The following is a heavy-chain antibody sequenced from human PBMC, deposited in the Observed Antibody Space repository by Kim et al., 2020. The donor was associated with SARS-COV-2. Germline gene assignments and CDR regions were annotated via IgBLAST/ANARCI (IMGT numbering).Heavy chain of an antibody. D-gene: IGHD6-13*01. CDR1: GYTFTGYA. CDR3: AREAWGSSWYGFDY. J-gene: IGHJ4*02. CDR2: INAGNGNT. Sequence: ASVKVSCKASGYTFTGYAMHWVRQAPGQRLEWMGWINAGNGNTKYSQKFQGRVTITRDTSASTAYMELSSLRSEDTAVYYCAREAWGSSWYGFDYWGQGTLVTVSS. V-gene: IGHV1-3*01.